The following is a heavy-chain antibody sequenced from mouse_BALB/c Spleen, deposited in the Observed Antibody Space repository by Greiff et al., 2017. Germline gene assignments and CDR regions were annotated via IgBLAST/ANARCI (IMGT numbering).Heavy chain of an antibody. Sequence: QVQLQQPGAELVKPGASVKLSCKASGYTFTSYWMHWVKQRPGQGLEWIGEINPSNGRTNYNEKFKSKATLTVDKSSSTAYMQLSSLTSEDSAVYYCARKAYYYGSSSYYFDYWGQGTTLTVSS. CDR3: ARKAYYYGSSSYYFDY. V-gene: IGHV1S81*02. CDR2: INPSNGRT. CDR1: GYTFTSYW. D-gene: IGHD1-1*01. J-gene: IGHJ2*01.